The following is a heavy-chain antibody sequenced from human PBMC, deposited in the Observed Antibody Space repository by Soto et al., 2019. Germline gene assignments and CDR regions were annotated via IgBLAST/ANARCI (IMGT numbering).Heavy chain of an antibody. Sequence: GGSLRLSCAASGFTFSDYYMSWIRQAPGKGLEWVSYISSSGSTIYYADSVKGRFTISRDNAKSSLYLQMNSLRAEDTAVYYCARDRRDYDFWSGYNYWGQGTLVTVSS. CDR3: ARDRRDYDFWSGYNY. CDR1: GFTFSDYY. V-gene: IGHV3-11*01. CDR2: ISSSGSTI. D-gene: IGHD3-3*01. J-gene: IGHJ4*02.